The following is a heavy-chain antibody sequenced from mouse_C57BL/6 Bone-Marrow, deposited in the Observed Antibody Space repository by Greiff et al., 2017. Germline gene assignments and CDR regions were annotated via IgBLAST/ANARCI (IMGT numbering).Heavy chain of an antibody. D-gene: IGHD1-1*01. Sequence: EVQLVESGGGLVKPGGSLKLSCAASGFTFSDYGMHWVRQAPEKGLEWVAYISSGSSTIYYADTVKGRFTITRDNAKNTLFLQMTSLRSEDTAMYYCARDYYGSSYAMDYWGQGTSVTVSS. CDR1: GFTFSDYG. CDR3: ARDYYGSSYAMDY. V-gene: IGHV5-17*01. J-gene: IGHJ4*01. CDR2: ISSGSSTI.